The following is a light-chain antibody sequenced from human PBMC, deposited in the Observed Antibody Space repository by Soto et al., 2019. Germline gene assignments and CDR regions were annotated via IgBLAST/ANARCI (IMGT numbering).Light chain of an antibody. CDR3: CLYVGATTYV. V-gene: IGLV2-11*01. Sequence: QSALTQPRSVSGSPGQSVTISCTGTRSDICGYNFVSWYQQHPGQAPKLIIYDVIKRPSGVPDRFSGSKSGNTASLTISGLQTDDEAAYFCCLYVGATTYVFGPGPKLTVL. CDR1: RSDICGYNF. J-gene: IGLJ1*01. CDR2: DVI.